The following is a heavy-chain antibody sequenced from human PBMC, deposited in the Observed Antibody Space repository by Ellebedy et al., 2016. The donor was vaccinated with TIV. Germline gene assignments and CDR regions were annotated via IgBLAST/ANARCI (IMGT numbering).Heavy chain of an antibody. J-gene: IGHJ4*02. CDR1: GYAFTNYG. CDR2: ISGYNGYT. CDR3: ARDQASIVATAGFDY. D-gene: IGHD2-21*01. V-gene: IGHV1-18*04. Sequence: AASVKVSCKASGYAFTNYGLSWVRQAPGQGLEWMGWISGYNGYTNYVQKLHDRVTITADTSTSTDYMELRSLRSDDTAMYYCARDQASIVATAGFDYWGQGSLVTVSS.